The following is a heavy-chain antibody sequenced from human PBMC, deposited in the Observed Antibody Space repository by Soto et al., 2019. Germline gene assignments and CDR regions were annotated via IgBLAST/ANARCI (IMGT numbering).Heavy chain of an antibody. Sequence: ASALASCKTSAYTFTGCYIHCLLQPPGQGLEWMGWISAYNGNTNYTHKLQGRVTMTTDTSTSTAYMELRSLTSDDTAVYYCGRVKGSGYHNWFDPWGQGTLVTVSS. CDR1: AYTFTGCY. J-gene: IGHJ5*02. D-gene: IGHD3-22*01. CDR3: GRVKGSGYHNWFDP. V-gene: IGHV1-18*04. CDR2: ISAYNGNT.